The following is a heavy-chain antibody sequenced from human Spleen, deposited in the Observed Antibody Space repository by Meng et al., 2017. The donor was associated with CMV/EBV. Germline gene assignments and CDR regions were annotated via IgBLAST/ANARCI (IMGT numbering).Heavy chain of an antibody. CDR3: ATGGYDGSYYYGLEV. J-gene: IGHJ6*02. Sequence: SVKVSCKASGDTFINNAISWVRRAPGQRPEWMGGIIPDVGTPDYAENFQGRVTMTTDESTSTAHMEMSSLRSDDTAVYYCATGGYDGSYYYGLEVWGQGTTVTVSS. D-gene: IGHD5-12*01. CDR1: GDTFINNA. CDR2: IIPDVGTP. V-gene: IGHV1-69*05.